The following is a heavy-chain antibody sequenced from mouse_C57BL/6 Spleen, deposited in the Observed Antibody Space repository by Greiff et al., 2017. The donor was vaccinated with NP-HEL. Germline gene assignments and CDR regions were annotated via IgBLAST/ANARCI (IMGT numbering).Heavy chain of an antibody. CDR1: GYTFTDYY. CDR3: ARFLTGRAMDY. V-gene: IGHV1-76*01. CDR2: IYPGSGNT. D-gene: IGHD4-1*01. Sequence: QVQLQQSGAELVRPGASVKLSCKASGYTFTDYYINWVKQRPGQGLEWIARIYPGSGNTYYNEKFKGKATLTAEKSSSTAYMQLSSLTSEDSAVYFCARFLTGRAMDYWGQGTSVTVSS. J-gene: IGHJ4*01.